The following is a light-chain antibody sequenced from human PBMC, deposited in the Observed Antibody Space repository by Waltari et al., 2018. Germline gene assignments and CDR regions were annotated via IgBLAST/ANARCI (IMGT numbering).Light chain of an antibody. Sequence: QSALTPPASVSGSPGQSITISCTGTSSDVGAYDYVSWYQQHPGKAPQLMIYDVSNRPSGISNRFSGSKSGNTASLSISGLQTEDEAEYYCSAYTTSVTLVFGTGTKVTVL. CDR2: DVS. CDR1: SSDVGAYDY. J-gene: IGLJ1*01. V-gene: IGLV2-14*03. CDR3: SAYTTSVTLV.